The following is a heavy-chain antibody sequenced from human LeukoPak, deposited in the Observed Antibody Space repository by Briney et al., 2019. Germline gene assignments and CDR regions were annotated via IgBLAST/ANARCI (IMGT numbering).Heavy chain of an antibody. V-gene: IGHV1-18*01. CDR1: GYTFTSYG. CDR3: ASSESYLGYFDY. Sequence: ASVKVSCKASGYTFTSYGISWVRQAPGQGLEWMGWISAYNSNTNYAQKLQGRVTMTTDTSTSTAYMELRSLRSDDTAVYYCASSESYLGYFDYWGQGTLVTVSS. CDR2: ISAYNSNT. D-gene: IGHD1-26*01. J-gene: IGHJ4*02.